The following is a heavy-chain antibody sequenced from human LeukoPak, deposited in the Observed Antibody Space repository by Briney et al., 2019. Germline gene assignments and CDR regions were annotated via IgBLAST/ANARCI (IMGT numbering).Heavy chain of an antibody. V-gene: IGHV1-2*02. CDR2: INPNSGGT. CDR1: GYTFTGYY. D-gene: IGHD4-23*01. J-gene: IGHJ4*02. CDR3: ARDLYGGTSATFDY. Sequence: ASVKVSCKASGYTFTGYYMHWVRQAPGQGLEWMGWINPNSGGTYYAQKFQGRVTMTSDTSISTAYMELSRLRSDNTAVYYCARDLYGGTSATFDYWGQGTLVTISS.